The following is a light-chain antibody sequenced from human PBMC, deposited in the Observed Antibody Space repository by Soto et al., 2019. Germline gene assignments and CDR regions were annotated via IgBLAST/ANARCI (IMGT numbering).Light chain of an antibody. V-gene: IGLV2-14*01. J-gene: IGLJ1*01. CDR2: GVS. CDR3: SSHTTTSSALQV. Sequence: QSALTQPASVSGSPGQSITISCTGTSSDIGVYNYVSWYQQHPGKAPKLMLYGVSNRPSGVSNRFSGSKSGNTASLTISGLQAEDEADYYCSSHTTTSSALQVFGTGTKLTVL. CDR1: SSDIGVYNY.